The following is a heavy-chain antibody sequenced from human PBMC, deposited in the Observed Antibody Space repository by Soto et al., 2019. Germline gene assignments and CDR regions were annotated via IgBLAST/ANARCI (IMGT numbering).Heavy chain of an antibody. Sequence: SETLSLTCTVSGGSISSYYWSWIRQPPGKGLEWIGYIYNSGSTVYNPSLKSRLTISLDTSKNQVSLKLSSVTAADTAVYYCTRPNQGDYAFDIWGQGTLVTVSS. CDR2: IYNSGST. CDR1: GGSISSYY. V-gene: IGHV4-59*08. CDR3: TRPNQGDYAFDI. J-gene: IGHJ3*02. D-gene: IGHD2-21*02.